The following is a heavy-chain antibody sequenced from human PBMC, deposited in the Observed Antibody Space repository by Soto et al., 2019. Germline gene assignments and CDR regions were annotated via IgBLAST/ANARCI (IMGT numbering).Heavy chain of an antibody. CDR1: GHTFTSYD. CDR2: MNPNSGNT. D-gene: IGHD2-15*01. CDR3: ARELTSRAVDY. V-gene: IGHV1-8*01. Sequence: QVQLVQSGAEVKKPGASVKVSCKASGHTFTSYDINWVRQATGQGLEWMGWMNPNSGNTGYAQRLQGRATITTNTSISTAHMELRSLRSEETAVYYCARELTSRAVDYWGQGTLVTVSS. J-gene: IGHJ4*02.